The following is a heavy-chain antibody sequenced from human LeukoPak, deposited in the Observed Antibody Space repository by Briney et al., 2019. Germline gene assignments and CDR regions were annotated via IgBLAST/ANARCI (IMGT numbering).Heavy chain of an antibody. V-gene: IGHV5-51*01. CDR3: AGRKGSGWSAY. J-gene: IGHJ4*02. Sequence: GESLKISCKGSGYSFTTYWIAWVRQMPGKGLEWMGIINPGDSDTRYSPSFQGQVSLSVDKSITTAYLQWSRLKASDTAMYYCAGRKGSGWSAYWGQGTLVTVSS. CDR2: INPGDSDT. CDR1: GYSFTTYW. D-gene: IGHD6-19*01.